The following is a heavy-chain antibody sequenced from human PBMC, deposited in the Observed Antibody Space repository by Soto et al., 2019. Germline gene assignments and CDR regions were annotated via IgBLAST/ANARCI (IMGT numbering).Heavy chain of an antibody. CDR1: GGSISSYY. CDR2: IYYSGST. J-gene: IGHJ4*02. CDR3: ARRYGGNCFDY. V-gene: IGHV4-59*01. D-gene: IGHD2-15*01. Sequence: SETLSLTCTVSGGSISSYYWSWIRQPPGKGLEWIGYIYYSGSTSYNPSLKSRVTISVNTSKNQFSLKLSSVTAADTAVYYCARRYGGNCFDYWGQGTLVTVSS.